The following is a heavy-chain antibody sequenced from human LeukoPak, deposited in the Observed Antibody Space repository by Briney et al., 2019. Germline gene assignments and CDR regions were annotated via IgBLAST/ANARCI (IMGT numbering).Heavy chain of an antibody. CDR1: GFTFSSYA. CDR2: ISSNGGST. D-gene: IGHD6-19*01. J-gene: IGHJ4*02. Sequence: GGSLRLSCAASGFTFSSYAMHWVRQAPGKGLEYVSAISSNGGSTYYADSVKGRFTISRDNSKNTLYLQMGSLRAEDMAVYYCARAYSSGWSAYFDYWGQGTLVTVSS. CDR3: ARAYSSGWSAYFDY. V-gene: IGHV3-64*02.